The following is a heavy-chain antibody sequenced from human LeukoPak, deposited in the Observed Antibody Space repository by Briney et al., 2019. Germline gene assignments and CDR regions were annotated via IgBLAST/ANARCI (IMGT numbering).Heavy chain of an antibody. D-gene: IGHD2-15*01. J-gene: IGHJ6*02. CDR3: GKRGGGYCGGGSCYYDYGMDV. CDR1: GGSISNYY. Sequence: SETLSLTCIVSGGSISNYYWSWIRQSPGKGLEWIACIYYSGSTNYNPSLKSRVTISVDTSKNQFSLKLSSVTAADTAVYYCGKRGGGYCGGGSCYYDYGMDVWGQGTPVTVSS. V-gene: IGHV4-59*08. CDR2: IYYSGST.